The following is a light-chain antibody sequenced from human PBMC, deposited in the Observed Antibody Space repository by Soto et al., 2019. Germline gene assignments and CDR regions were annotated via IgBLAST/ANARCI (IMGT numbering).Light chain of an antibody. J-gene: IGKJ1*01. CDR2: AAS. V-gene: IGKV3-15*01. Sequence: EIVMTQSPVTLSVSPGERATLSCRASQSVSSNLAWYQQKRGQAPRLLIYAASTRATGIPARFSGSGSGTEFTLTLSSLHSEDFAVYYWQQYNNWPRTFGQGTKVEIK. CDR1: QSVSSN. CDR3: QQYNNWPRT.